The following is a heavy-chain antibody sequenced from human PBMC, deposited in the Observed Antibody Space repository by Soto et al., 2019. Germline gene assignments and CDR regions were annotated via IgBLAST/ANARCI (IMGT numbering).Heavy chain of an antibody. D-gene: IGHD6-19*01. CDR2: ISHSGST. J-gene: IGHJ4*02. V-gene: IGHV4-4*02. CDR3: AKDGQWLDVYLES. CDR1: GDSINSSHW. Sequence: PSETLSLTCAVSGDSINSSHWWNWVRQPPGKGLEWIGQISHSGSTNYNPSLTSRVNKSVDKSKNHFSLKLTRLRAEDTATYYCAKDGQWLDVYLESWGQGTQVTVSS.